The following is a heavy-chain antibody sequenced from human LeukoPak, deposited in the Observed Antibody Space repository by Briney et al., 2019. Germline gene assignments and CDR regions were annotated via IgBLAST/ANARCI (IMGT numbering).Heavy chain of an antibody. CDR3: ASYYDFWSGYYNPFDY. CDR1: GFTFSSYS. V-gene: IGHV3-21*01. J-gene: IGHJ4*02. CDR2: ISSSSSYI. D-gene: IGHD3-3*01. Sequence: GGSLRLSCAASGFTFSSYSMNWVRQAPGKGLEWVSSISSSSSYIYYADSVKGRFTISRDNAKNSLYLQMNRLRAEDTAVYYCASYYDFWSGYYNPFDYWGQGTLVTVSS.